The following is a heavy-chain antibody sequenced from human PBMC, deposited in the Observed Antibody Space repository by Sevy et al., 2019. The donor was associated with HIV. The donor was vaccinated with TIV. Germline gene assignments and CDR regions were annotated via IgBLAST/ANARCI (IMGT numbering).Heavy chain of an antibody. D-gene: IGHD1-7*01. CDR1: GFTFSSYG. Sequence: GGSLRLSCAASGFTFSSYGMHWVRQAPGKGLEWVAVISYYGSNKYYADSVKGRFTISRDNSKNTLYLQMNSLRAEDTAVYYCAKDRQLMEAGTTYFDYWGQGTLVTVSS. J-gene: IGHJ4*02. CDR3: AKDRQLMEAGTTYFDY. CDR2: ISYYGSNK. V-gene: IGHV3-30*18.